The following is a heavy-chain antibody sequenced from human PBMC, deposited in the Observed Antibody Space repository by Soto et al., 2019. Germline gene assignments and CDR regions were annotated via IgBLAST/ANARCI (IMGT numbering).Heavy chain of an antibody. CDR2: ISAYNGNT. J-gene: IGHJ6*03. CDR1: GYTFTSYG. CDR3: ARVEWKYYYMDV. D-gene: IGHD1-1*01. V-gene: IGHV1-18*01. Sequence: ASLKVSCKASGYTFTSYGISWVRQAPGQGLEWMGWISAYNGNTNYAQKLQGRVTMTTDTSTSTAYMELRSLRSDDTAVYYCARVEWKYYYMDVWGKGTTVTVAS.